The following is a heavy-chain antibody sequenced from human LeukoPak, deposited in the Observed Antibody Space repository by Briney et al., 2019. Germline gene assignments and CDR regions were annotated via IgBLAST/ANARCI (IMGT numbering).Heavy chain of an antibody. D-gene: IGHD6-13*01. V-gene: IGHV4-38-2*02. CDR1: GYSISSGYY. CDR2: MNHSGST. CDR3: ARGRYLTTGGGAAAGFLDY. Sequence: SETLSLTCTVSGYSISSGYYWGWIRQPPGKGLEWIGEMNHSGSTNYNPSLKSRVTISVDTSQKQFSLRLSSVAAADTAVYYCARGRYLTTGGGAAAGFLDYWGQGTLVTVSS. J-gene: IGHJ4*02.